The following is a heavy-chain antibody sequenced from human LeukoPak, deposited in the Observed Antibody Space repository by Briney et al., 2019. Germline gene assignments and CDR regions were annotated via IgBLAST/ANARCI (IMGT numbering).Heavy chain of an antibody. Sequence: GGSLRLSCAASGFTFSSYGMNWVRQAPGKGLEWLSYLSNTGNIHYAQSVKGRFTISRDNAKNSPYLQMDGLRAEDTAVYYCARRGDTPMIGDHWGQGILVTAAS. CDR2: LSNTGNI. D-gene: IGHD5-18*01. CDR1: GFTFSSYG. J-gene: IGHJ4*02. CDR3: ARRGDTPMIGDH. V-gene: IGHV3-48*01.